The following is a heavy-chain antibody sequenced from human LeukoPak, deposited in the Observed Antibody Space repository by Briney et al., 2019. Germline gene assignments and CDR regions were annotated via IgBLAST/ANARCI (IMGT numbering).Heavy chain of an antibody. CDR2: ISPSGGST. CDR1: GYTFTSNY. CDR3: ARDLMGIAYRGAFYY. D-gene: IGHD6-13*01. J-gene: IGHJ4*02. Sequence: ASVKVSCKASGYTFTSNYMHWVRQAPGQGPEWMGVISPSGGSTTYAQKFQGRVTLTRDMSTSTDYLELSSLRSEDTAVYYCARDLMGIAYRGAFYYWGQGTLVTVSS. V-gene: IGHV1-46*01.